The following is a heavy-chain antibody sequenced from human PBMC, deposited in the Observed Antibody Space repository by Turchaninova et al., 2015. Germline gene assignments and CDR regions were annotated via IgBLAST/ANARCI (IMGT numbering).Heavy chain of an antibody. V-gene: IGHV4-30-2*01. CDR1: GGSISRGGYS. Sequence: QLQLQASVSGLVKPSQTLSLTCAVSGGSISRGGYSWSWLRQPPGKGLEWIGYIYPSGGPYYNPSLKSRVTISLDRSKNQFSLKLSSVTAADTAVYYCARKTTDDDVFDVWAKGQWSPSLQ. J-gene: IGHJ3*01. CDR3: ARKTTDDDVFDV. CDR2: IYPSGGP. D-gene: IGHD1-1*01.